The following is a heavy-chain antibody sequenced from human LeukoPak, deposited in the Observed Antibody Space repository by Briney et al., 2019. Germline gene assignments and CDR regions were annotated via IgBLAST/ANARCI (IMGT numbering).Heavy chain of an antibody. CDR1: GGSICSYY. J-gene: IGHJ6*02. CDR3: ARDRIAVAGYYYYYGMDV. CDR2: IYTSGGT. Sequence: SETLSLTSTVSGGSICSYYWSWIRQPAGKGLEWIGRIYTSGGTNYNPSLKCRVTMSVDASKYQFSLKLSSVTAADTAVYYCARDRIAVAGYYYYYGMDVWGQGTTVTVSS. D-gene: IGHD6-19*01. V-gene: IGHV4-4*07.